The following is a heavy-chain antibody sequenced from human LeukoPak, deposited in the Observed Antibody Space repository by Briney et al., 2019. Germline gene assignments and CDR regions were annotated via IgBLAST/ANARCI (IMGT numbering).Heavy chain of an antibody. D-gene: IGHD2-2*02. CDR1: GYTFTGYY. J-gene: IGHJ4*02. CDR2: INPNSGGT. V-gene: IGHV1-2*06. Sequence: ASVKVSCTASGYTFTGYYMHWVRQAPGQGLEWMGRINPNSGGTNYAQKFQGRVTMTRDTSISTAYMELSRLRSDDTAVYYCARTRRYCSSTSCYIFDYWGQGTLVTVSS. CDR3: ARTRRYCSSTSCYIFDY.